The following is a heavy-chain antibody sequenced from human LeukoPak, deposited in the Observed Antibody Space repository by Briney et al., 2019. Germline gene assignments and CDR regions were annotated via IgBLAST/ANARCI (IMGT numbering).Heavy chain of an antibody. J-gene: IGHJ5*02. D-gene: IGHD6-19*01. CDR3: AKDSTGWYKGNRFDP. CDR2: IYHGGST. Sequence: PSETLSLTCAVSGYSISSGYYWGWIRQPPGKGLEWIGIIYHGGSTYYNPSPKSRVIISVDTSKNQFSLKMRSMTAADTAVYFCAKDSTGWYKGNRFDPWGQGTLVTVSS. CDR1: GYSISSGYY. V-gene: IGHV4-38-2*02.